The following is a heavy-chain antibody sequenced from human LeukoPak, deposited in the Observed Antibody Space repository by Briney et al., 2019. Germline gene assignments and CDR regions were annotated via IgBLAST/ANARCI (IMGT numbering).Heavy chain of an antibody. V-gene: IGHV4-59*01. CDR1: GGSISSYY. CDR2: IYYSVST. CDR3: ARGTRYSYIFDY. Sequence: PSETLSLTCTVSGGSISSYYWSWIRPPPGKGLEWIGYIYYSVSTNYNPSPKSRVTISIDTSKNQFSLKLSSVTAADTAVYYCARGTRYSYIFDYWGQGTLVTVSS. D-gene: IGHD5-18*01. J-gene: IGHJ4*02.